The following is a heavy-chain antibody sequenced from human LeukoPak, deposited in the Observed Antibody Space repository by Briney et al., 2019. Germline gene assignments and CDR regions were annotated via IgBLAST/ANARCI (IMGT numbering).Heavy chain of an antibody. V-gene: IGHV3-21*01. D-gene: IGHD1-26*01. Sequence: KPGGSLRLSCAASGFTFSSYSMNWVRRAPGKGLEWVSSISSSSSYIYYADSVKGRFTISRDNAKNSLYLQMNSLRAEDTAVYYCARLGATADAFDIWGQGTMVTVSS. CDR1: GFTFSSYS. CDR2: ISSSSSYI. CDR3: ARLGATADAFDI. J-gene: IGHJ3*02.